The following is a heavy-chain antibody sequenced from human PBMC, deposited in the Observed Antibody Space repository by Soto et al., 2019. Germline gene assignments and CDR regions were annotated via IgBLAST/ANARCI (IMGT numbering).Heavy chain of an antibody. CDR1: GYTFTSYA. CDR2: INAGNGNT. J-gene: IGHJ4*02. CDR3: ASGRSAVAGTPGWFDY. D-gene: IGHD6-19*01. V-gene: IGHV1-3*01. Sequence: GASVKVSCKASGYTFTSYAMHWGRQAPGQRLEWMGWINAGNGNTKYSQKFQGRVTITRDTSASTAYMELSSLRSEDTAVYYCASGRSAVAGTPGWFDYWGQGTLVTVSS.